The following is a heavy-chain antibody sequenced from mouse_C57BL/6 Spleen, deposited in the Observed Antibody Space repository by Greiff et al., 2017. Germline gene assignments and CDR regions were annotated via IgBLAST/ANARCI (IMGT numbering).Heavy chain of an antibody. CDR1: GYTFTSYW. CDR2: INPSNGGT. J-gene: IGHJ1*03. V-gene: IGHV1-53*01. Sequence: QVQLQQPGPELVKPGASVKLSCKASGYTFTSYWMHWVKQRPGQGLEWIGNINPSNGGTNYNEKFKSKATLTVDKSSSTAYMQLSSLTSEDAAVYYCARSGTEVASGYFDVWGTGTTVTVSS. D-gene: IGHD1-1*01. CDR3: ARSGTEVASGYFDV.